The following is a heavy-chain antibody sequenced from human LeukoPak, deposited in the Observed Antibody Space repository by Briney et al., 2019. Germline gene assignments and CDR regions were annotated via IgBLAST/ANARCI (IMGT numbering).Heavy chain of an antibody. CDR3: AKLGITMIGGV. CDR2: ISSSSSYI. V-gene: IGHV3-21*01. CDR1: GLTFSNYS. Sequence: GGSLRLSCAASGLTFSNYSMNWVRQAPGKGLEWVSSISSSSSYIYYADSVQGRFTISRDNAKNSLYLQMNSLRAEDTAVYYCAKLGITMIGGVWGKGTTVTISS. D-gene: IGHD3-10*02. J-gene: IGHJ6*04.